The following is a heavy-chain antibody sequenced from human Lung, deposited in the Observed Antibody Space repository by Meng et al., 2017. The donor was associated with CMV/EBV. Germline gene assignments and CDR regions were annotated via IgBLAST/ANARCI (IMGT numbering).Heavy chain of an antibody. CDR3: ARAESHWSGDLDY. J-gene: IGHJ4*01. V-gene: IGHV1-2*02. Sequence: ASXXVSXKASGYVFTGYYIHWVRQAPGQGLEWMGWINPNSGATNYAQKFQGRVSMTRDMSINTAYIELSRLRSNDTAIYYCARAESHWSGDLDYWGQGTLVTVSS. CDR1: GYVFTGYY. CDR2: INPNSGAT. D-gene: IGHD3-3*01.